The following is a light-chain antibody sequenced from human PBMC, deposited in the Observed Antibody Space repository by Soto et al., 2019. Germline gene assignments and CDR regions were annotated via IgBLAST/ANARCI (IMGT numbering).Light chain of an antibody. Sequence: IVLTQSPATLSLSPGERATLSCRASQSVSFYIAWYQQKVGQAPRLLIYDASKRATGIPARFSGSGSETYFTLTISSLEPEDFAVYYCQQSSHWPPRATFGGGTKVEIK. V-gene: IGKV3-11*01. CDR1: QSVSFY. CDR2: DAS. J-gene: IGKJ4*01. CDR3: QQSSHWPPRAT.